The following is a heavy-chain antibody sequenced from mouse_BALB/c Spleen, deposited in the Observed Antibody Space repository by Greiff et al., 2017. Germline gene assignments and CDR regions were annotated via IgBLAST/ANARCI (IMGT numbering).Heavy chain of an antibody. J-gene: IGHJ2*01. D-gene: IGHD2-4*01. CDR3: ARDYGY. Sequence: QVQLQQPGAELVKPGTSVKLSCKASGYNFTSYWINWVKLRPGQGLEWIGDIYPGSGSTNYNEKFKSKATLTVDTSSSTAYMQLSSLAFEDSALYYCARDYGYWGQGTTLTVSS. CDR1: GYNFTSYW. CDR2: IYPGSGST. V-gene: IGHV1-55*01.